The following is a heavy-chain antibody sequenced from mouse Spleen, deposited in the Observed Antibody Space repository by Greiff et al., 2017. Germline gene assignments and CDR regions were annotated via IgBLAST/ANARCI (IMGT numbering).Heavy chain of an antibody. Sequence: DVHLVESGGGLVQPKGSLKLSCAASGFTFNTYAMHWVRQAPGKGLEWVARIRSKSSNYATYYADSVKDRFTISRDDSQSMLYLQMNNLKTEDTAMYYCVRGRQLGLRLDYWGQGTSVTVSS. V-gene: IGHV10-3*01. CDR2: IRSKSSNYAT. CDR3: VRGRQLGLRLDY. J-gene: IGHJ4*01. CDR1: GFTFNTYA. D-gene: IGHD3-1*01.